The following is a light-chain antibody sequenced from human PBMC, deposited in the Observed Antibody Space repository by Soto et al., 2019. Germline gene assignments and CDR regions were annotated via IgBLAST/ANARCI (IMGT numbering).Light chain of an antibody. J-gene: IGLJ1*01. CDR1: KLGDKY. Sequence: SYELTQPPSVSVSPGQTASITCSGDKLGDKYACWYQQKPGQSPVLVIYQDSKRPSGIPERFSGSNSGNTATLTISGTQAMDEADYYCQAWDSSAYVFGTGTPLTVL. CDR2: QDS. CDR3: QAWDSSAYV. V-gene: IGLV3-1*01.